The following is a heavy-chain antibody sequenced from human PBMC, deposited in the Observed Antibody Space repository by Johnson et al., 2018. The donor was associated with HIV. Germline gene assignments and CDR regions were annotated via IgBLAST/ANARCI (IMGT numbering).Heavy chain of an antibody. CDR3: ARDKRDYDFWGGDAFDI. V-gene: IGHV3-30-3*01. D-gene: IGHD3-3*01. Sequence: QVQLLESGGGVVQPGRSLRLSCAASGFTFSSYGMHWVRQAPGKGLNWVAVISYDGSNKDYADSVKGRFTISRDNSKNTLYLQMNSLSAEDTAVDYCARDKRDYDFWGGDAFDIWGQGTMVTVSS. J-gene: IGHJ3*02. CDR2: ISYDGSNK. CDR1: GFTFSSYG.